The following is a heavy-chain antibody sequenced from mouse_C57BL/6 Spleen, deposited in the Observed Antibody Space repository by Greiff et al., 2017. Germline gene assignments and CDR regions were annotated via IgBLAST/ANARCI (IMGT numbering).Heavy chain of an antibody. CDR1: GFTFSDYG. CDR2: ISSGSSTI. J-gene: IGHJ4*01. V-gene: IGHV5-17*01. D-gene: IGHD2-4*01. Sequence: EVKLMESGGGLVKPGGSLKLSCAASGFTFSDYGMHWVRQAPEKGLEWVAYISSGSSTIYYADTVKGRFTISRDNAKNTLFLQMTSLRSEDTAMYYCANLYYDYDGGAMDYWGQGTSVTVSS. CDR3: ANLYYDYDGGAMDY.